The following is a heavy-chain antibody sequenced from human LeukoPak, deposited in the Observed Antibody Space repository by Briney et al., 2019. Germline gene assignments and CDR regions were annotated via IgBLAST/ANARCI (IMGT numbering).Heavy chain of an antibody. CDR3: ANIAPSSSDAFDI. Sequence: GGSLRLSCAASGFTFDDYAMHWVRQAPGKGLEWVSGISWNSGSIGYADSVKGRFTISRDNAKNTLYLQMNSLRAEDTAVYYCANIAPSSSDAFDIWGQGTMVTVSS. CDR1: GFTFDDYA. D-gene: IGHD6-6*01. V-gene: IGHV3-9*01. CDR2: ISWNSGSI. J-gene: IGHJ3*02.